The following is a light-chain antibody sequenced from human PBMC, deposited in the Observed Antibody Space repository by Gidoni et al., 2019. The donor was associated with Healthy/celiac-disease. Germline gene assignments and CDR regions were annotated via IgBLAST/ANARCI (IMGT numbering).Light chain of an antibody. J-gene: IGKJ3*01. Sequence: DIQTPQPPSSLSASVGDRVTITCQASQDINNYLNWYQQKPGKAPKLLIYVASNLETGVPSRFSGSGSGTDFTFTISSLQPEDVATYYCQQYDNLRFTFGPGTKVDIK. CDR3: QQYDNLRFT. CDR1: QDINNY. CDR2: VAS. V-gene: IGKV1-33*01.